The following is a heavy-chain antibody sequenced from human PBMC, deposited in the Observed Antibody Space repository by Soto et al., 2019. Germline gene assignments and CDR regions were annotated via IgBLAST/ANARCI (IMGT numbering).Heavy chain of an antibody. Sequence: GASVKVSCKGSGGTFSSYAISWVRQAPGQGLEWMGGIIPIFGTANYAQKFQGRVTITADESTSTAYMELSSLRSEDTAVYYCARDTGYCISTSCYVGWFDPWGQGTLVTVSS. D-gene: IGHD2-2*01. J-gene: IGHJ5*02. CDR3: ARDTGYCISTSCYVGWFDP. V-gene: IGHV1-69*13. CDR2: IIPIFGTA. CDR1: GGTFSSYA.